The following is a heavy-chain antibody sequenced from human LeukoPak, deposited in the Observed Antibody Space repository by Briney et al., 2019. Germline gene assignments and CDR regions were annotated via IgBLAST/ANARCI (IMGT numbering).Heavy chain of an antibody. Sequence: GESLKTSCKGSGYSFTSYWIGWVRQMPGKGLEWMGIIYPGDSDTRYSPSFQGQVTISADKSISTAYLQWSSLKASDTAMYYCASRGAKYCSSTSCGRGDAFDIWGQGTMVTVSS. CDR2: IYPGDSDT. CDR1: GYSFTSYW. D-gene: IGHD2-2*01. V-gene: IGHV5-51*01. J-gene: IGHJ3*02. CDR3: ASRGAKYCSSTSCGRGDAFDI.